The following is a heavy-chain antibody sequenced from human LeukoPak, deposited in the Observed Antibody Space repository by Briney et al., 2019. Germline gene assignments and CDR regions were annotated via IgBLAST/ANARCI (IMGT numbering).Heavy chain of an antibody. D-gene: IGHD1-1*01. CDR1: GFTFSDYY. CDR3: ARDLTRSTTGVYYNWFDP. J-gene: IGHJ5*02. Sequence: GGSLRLSCAASGFTFSDYYMSWLRQAPGKGLEWVSYISSSSYIDYADSVKGRFTISRDNAKNLLYLQMNSLRAEDTAVYYCARDLTRSTTGVYYNWFDPWGQGTLVTVSS. V-gene: IGHV3-11*05. CDR2: ISSSSYI.